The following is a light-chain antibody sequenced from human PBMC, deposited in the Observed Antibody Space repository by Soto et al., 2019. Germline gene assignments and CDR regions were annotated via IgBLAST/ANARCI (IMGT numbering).Light chain of an antibody. CDR2: DVS. CDR3: SSYTTNRTPGV. J-gene: IGLJ2*01. Sequence: QSALTQPASVSGSPGQSITISCTGTSSDVGGYNYVSWYQQHPGKAPKLMIYDVSNPPSGVSNRFSGSKYGNTASLTISGLQAEDEADYYCSSYTTNRTPGVFGGGTKVTVL. V-gene: IGLV2-14*01. CDR1: SSDVGGYNY.